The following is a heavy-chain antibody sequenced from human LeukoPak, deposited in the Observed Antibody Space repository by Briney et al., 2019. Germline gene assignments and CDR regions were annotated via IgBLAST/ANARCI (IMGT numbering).Heavy chain of an antibody. CDR3: AKIHEGDHGDYGGMTWDWFDP. J-gene: IGHJ5*02. CDR1: GFTFSSYA. D-gene: IGHD4-17*01. CDR2: ISGSGGST. V-gene: IGHV3-23*01. Sequence: GGSLRLSCAASGFTFSSYAMSWVRQAPGKGLEWVSAISGSGGSTYYADSVKGRFTISRDNSKNTLYLQMNSLRAEDTAVYYCAKIHEGDHGDYGGMTWDWFDPWGQGTLVTVSS.